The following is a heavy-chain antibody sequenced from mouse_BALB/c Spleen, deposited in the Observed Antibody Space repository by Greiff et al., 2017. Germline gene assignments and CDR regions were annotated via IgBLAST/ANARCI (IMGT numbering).Heavy chain of an antibody. CDR1: GFTFSSYG. J-gene: IGHJ1*01. Sequence: EVKLEESGGDLVKPGGSLKLSCAASGFTFSSYGMSWVRQTPDKRLEWVATISSGGSYTYYPDSVKGRFTISRDNAKNTLYLQMSSLKSEDTAMYYCARQGGDYDGVPYWYFDVWGAGTTVTVSS. D-gene: IGHD2-4*01. V-gene: IGHV5-6*02. CDR2: ISSGGSYT. CDR3: ARQGGDYDGVPYWYFDV.